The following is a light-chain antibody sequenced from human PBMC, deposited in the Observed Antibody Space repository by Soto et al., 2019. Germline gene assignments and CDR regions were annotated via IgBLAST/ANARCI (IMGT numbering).Light chain of an antibody. CDR3: AVWDDSLTGAV. Sequence: QSVLTQPPSASGTPGQRVTISCSGSSSNIGSNSVNWYQQLPGTAPKLLIYTNTQRPSGVPDRFSGSKSGTSASLAISGLQSEDEADYFCAVWDDSLTGAVFGGGTQLTVL. CDR2: TNT. CDR1: SSNIGSNS. J-gene: IGLJ7*01. V-gene: IGLV1-44*01.